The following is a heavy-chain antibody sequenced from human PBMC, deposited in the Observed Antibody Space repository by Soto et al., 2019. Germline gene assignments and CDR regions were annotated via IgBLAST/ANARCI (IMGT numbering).Heavy chain of an antibody. J-gene: IGHJ4*02. V-gene: IGHV1-18*04. CDR3: ARDCLGSGCYPIY. CDR1: GYTFGTYG. D-gene: IGHD1-26*01. CDR2: ISGYNGNT. Sequence: QLVQSGAEVKRPGASLKVSCKASGYTFGTYGISWVRQAPGQGLEWMGWISGYNGNTNYAQRFQGRVTLTTDTSTNTAYMELRSLTSDDTAMYYCARDCLGSGCYPIYWGQGTLVTVSS.